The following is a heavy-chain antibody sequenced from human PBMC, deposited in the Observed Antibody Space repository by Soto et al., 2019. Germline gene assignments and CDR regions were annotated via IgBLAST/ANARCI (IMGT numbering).Heavy chain of an antibody. V-gene: IGHV3-7*01. Sequence: EVHLVESGGGLVQPGGSLRLSCAASGFTFSTSWMDWVRQTPGKGLEWVANINQDGSEKNYVDSVKGRFTISRDNAKSSLYLQMNSLRAEDTALYYCARGDHYYDSSGYYFPLDHWGQGTLVTVSS. CDR2: INQDGSEK. J-gene: IGHJ4*02. CDR3: ARGDHYYDSSGYYFPLDH. CDR1: GFTFSTSW. D-gene: IGHD3-22*01.